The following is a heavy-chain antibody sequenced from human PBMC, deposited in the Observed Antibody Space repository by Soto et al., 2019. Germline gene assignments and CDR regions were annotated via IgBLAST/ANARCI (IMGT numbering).Heavy chain of an antibody. Sequence: EVQLVESGGGLVKPGGSLRLSCAASGFAFSSYSMNWVRQAPGKGLEWVSSISSTGTFIYYGASVKGRFTASRDNAQSPLYRQMSRLRAVDSAMYYCARCYTGIIHSKRAGIDYWGQGTLVTGSS. CDR3: ARCYTGIIHSKRAGIDY. CDR2: ISSTGTFI. J-gene: IGHJ4*02. D-gene: IGHD1-20*01. CDR1: GFAFSSYS. V-gene: IGHV3-21*04.